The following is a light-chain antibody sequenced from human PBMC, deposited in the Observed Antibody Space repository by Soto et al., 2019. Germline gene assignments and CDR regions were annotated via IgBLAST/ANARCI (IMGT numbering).Light chain of an antibody. CDR2: GAS. CDR3: QQCGSSPPFT. Sequence: EIVLTQSPGTLSLSPGERATLSCRASQSVSSRYLAWYQQKPGQAPRLLVYGASSRATNIPDRFRGSGSGTDFTLTISRLEPEDFAVYYCQQCGSSPPFTFGPGTKLEIK. V-gene: IGKV3-20*01. CDR1: QSVSSRY. J-gene: IGKJ2*01.